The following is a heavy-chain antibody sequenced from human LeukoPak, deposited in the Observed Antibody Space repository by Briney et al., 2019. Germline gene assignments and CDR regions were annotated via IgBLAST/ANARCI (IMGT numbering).Heavy chain of an antibody. Sequence: PSETLSLTCTVSGGSISSYYWSWIRQPAGKGLEWIGRIYTSGSTNYNPSLKSRVTMSVDTSKNQFSLKLSSVTAADTAVYYYARDQEWLVQDYYYYYMDVWGKGTTVTVSS. CDR2: IYTSGST. J-gene: IGHJ6*03. CDR1: GGSISSYY. CDR3: ARDQEWLVQDYYYYYMDV. V-gene: IGHV4-4*07. D-gene: IGHD6-19*01.